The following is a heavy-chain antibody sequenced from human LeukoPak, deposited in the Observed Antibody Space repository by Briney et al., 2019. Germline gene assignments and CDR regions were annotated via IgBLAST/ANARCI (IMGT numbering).Heavy chain of an antibody. CDR3: AREYYYDSSGYYGWFDP. J-gene: IGHJ5*02. Sequence: PGGSLRLSCAASGFTFNTYSMNWVRQAPGKGLEWVSSISSSSKYIYYADSVKGRFTISRDNAKNSLYLQMNSLRAEDTAVYYCAREYYYDSSGYYGWFDPWGQGTLVTVSS. V-gene: IGHV3-21*01. CDR2: ISSSSKYI. D-gene: IGHD3-22*01. CDR1: GFTFNTYS.